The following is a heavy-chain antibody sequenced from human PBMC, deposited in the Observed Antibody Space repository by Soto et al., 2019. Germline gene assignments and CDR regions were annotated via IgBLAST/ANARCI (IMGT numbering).Heavy chain of an antibody. CDR2: ISSDGSNK. J-gene: IGHJ6*02. V-gene: IGHV3-30-3*01. Sequence: QVQLVESGGGVVQPGRSLRLSCAASGFTFSSYAMHWVRQAPGKGLEWVAVISSDGSNKYYADSVKRRFTISGDNSKNTLYLQMNSLRGEDTAVYYCARRYYDFCSGSRKCYYYYGMDVWGQGTTVTVSS. CDR1: GFTFSSYA. D-gene: IGHD3-3*01. CDR3: ARRYYDFCSGSRKCYYYYGMDV.